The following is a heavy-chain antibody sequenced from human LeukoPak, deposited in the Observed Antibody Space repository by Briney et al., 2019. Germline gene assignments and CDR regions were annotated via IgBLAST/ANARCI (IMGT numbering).Heavy chain of an antibody. V-gene: IGHV3-21*01. CDR1: GFTFSSYS. CDR3: AREPRGAYSSGWKEYDY. D-gene: IGHD6-19*01. Sequence: GGSLRLSCAASGFTFSSYSMNWVRQAPGKGLEWVSSISSSSSYIYYADSVKGRFTISRDNAKNSLYLQMNSLRAEDTAVYYCAREPRGAYSSGWKEYDYWGQGTLVTVPS. J-gene: IGHJ4*02. CDR2: ISSSSSYI.